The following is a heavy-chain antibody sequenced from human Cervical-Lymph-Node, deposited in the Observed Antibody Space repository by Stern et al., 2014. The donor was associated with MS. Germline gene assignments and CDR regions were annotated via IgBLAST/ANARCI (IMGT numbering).Heavy chain of an antibody. J-gene: IGHJ1*01. Sequence: VQLVQSGGGVVQPGKSLRLSCAASGVSFSDYGIHWVRQAPGKGLEWASGISFDGDHKYYADSVKGRFTISRDNSKNTVSLQVHSLRVEDTAVYYCAKGGPTMALAEHFQRWGQGTQVIVSS. CDR2: ISFDGDHK. D-gene: IGHD3-10*01. V-gene: IGHV3-30*18. CDR1: GVSFSDYG. CDR3: AKGGPTMALAEHFQR.